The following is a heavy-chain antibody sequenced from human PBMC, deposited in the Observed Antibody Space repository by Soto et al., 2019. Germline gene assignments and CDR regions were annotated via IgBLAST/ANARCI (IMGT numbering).Heavy chain of an antibody. D-gene: IGHD2-21*01. CDR2: INHSGSS. J-gene: IGHJ6*04. CDR1: GGSFSGYD. V-gene: IGHV4-34*01. CDR3: ARGSDFLTYSVMAF. Sequence: SETLSLTCAVYGGSFSGYDWTWIRQPPGTGLEWIGEINHSGSSNYNPSLKSRVTISVDTSKNQFSLKLSSVTAADTAVYYCARGSDFLTYSVMAFWGKGTTVTVSP.